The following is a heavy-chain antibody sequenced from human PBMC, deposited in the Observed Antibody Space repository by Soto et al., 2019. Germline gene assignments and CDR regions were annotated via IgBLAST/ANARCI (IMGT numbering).Heavy chain of an antibody. CDR2: IDWDDDK. Sequence: ESGPTLVNPTQTLTLTCTFSGFSLSTSGMCVSWIRQPPGKALEWLARIDWDDDKYYSTSLKTRLTISKDTSKNQVVLTMTNMDPVDTATYYCARDRFLEWHNWFDPWGQGTLVTVSS. CDR3: ARDRFLEWHNWFDP. V-gene: IGHV2-70*11. D-gene: IGHD3-3*01. J-gene: IGHJ5*02. CDR1: GFSLSTSGMC.